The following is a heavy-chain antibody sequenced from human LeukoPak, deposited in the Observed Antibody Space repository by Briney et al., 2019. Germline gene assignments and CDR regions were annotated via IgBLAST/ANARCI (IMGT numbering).Heavy chain of an antibody. V-gene: IGHV3-53*05. CDR1: GFTLRSNS. Sequence: GGSLRLSCAGSGFTLRSNSMSWVRQAPGKGLEWVSVINSGGGTYYADSVKGRFTISRDNSKNTVYLQMNSLRAEDTAVYYCAKVGATWGVQGIDYWGQGTLVTVSS. CDR3: AKVGATWGVQGIDY. CDR2: INSGGGT. D-gene: IGHD1-26*01. J-gene: IGHJ4*02.